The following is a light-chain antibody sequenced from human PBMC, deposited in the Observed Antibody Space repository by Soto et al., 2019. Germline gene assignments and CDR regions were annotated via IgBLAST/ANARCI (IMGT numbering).Light chain of an antibody. J-gene: IGLJ2*01. Sequence: QSVLTQPPSVSGAPGQRVHISCTGSRSNIGAGYDVHWYQQFPGTAPKLLIYLNNNRPSGVPDQFSGSKSGTSASLAITGLQAEDEADYYCQSYDSSTVFGGGTKLTVL. CDR1: RSNIGAGYD. V-gene: IGLV1-40*01. CDR2: LNN. CDR3: QSYDSSTV.